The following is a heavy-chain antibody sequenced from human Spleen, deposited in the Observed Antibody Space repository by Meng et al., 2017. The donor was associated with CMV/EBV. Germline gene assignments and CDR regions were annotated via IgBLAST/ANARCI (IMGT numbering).Heavy chain of an antibody. Sequence: LSLTCAASGFTFSSYDMQWVRQAPGKGLECMTFIRYDGSNQYYADSVKGRFTISRDNSKNTLYLQMTSLRAEDTAVYYCVKDPHYDFWGQGTLVTVSS. J-gene: IGHJ4*02. CDR3: VKDPHYDF. CDR2: IRYDGSNQ. D-gene: IGHD3-3*01. V-gene: IGHV3-30*02. CDR1: GFTFSSYD.